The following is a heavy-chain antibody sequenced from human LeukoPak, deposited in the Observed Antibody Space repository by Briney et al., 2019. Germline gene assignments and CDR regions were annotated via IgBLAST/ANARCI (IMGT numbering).Heavy chain of an antibody. J-gene: IGHJ6*03. Sequence: SQTLSLTCTVSGGSISSYYWSWIRQPAGKGLEWIGRIYTSGSTNYNPSLKSRVTMSVDTSKNQFSLKLSSVTAADTAVYYCARSVTRGYYYYYYMDVWGKGTTVTVSS. D-gene: IGHD2/OR15-2a*01. CDR2: IYTSGST. V-gene: IGHV4-4*07. CDR1: GGSISSYY. CDR3: ARSVTRGYYYYYYMDV.